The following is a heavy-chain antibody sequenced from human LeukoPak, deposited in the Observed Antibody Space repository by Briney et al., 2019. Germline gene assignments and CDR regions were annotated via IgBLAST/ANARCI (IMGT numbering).Heavy chain of an antibody. V-gene: IGHV3-30*04. Sequence: GGSLRLSCAASGFTSSSYAMHWVRQAPGKGLEWVAVISYDGSNKYYADSVKGRFTISRDNSKNTLYLQMNSLRAEDTAVYYCARGGWAPGPEKSECSDYWGQGTLVTVSS. CDR2: ISYDGSNK. J-gene: IGHJ4*02. CDR1: GFTSSSYA. CDR3: ARGGWAPGPEKSECSDY. D-gene: IGHD2-15*01.